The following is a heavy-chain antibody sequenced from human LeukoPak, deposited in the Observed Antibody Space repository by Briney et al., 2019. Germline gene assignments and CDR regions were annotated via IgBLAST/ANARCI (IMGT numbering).Heavy chain of an antibody. J-gene: IGHJ6*03. V-gene: IGHV4-4*02. CDR2: IYHSGST. CDR3: ARRSPPIPFYYYYMDV. CDR1: GGSISSSNW. Sequence: SETLSLTCAVSGGSISSSNWWSWVRQPPGKGLEGIGEIYHSGSTNYNPSLKRRVTISVAKSKTQFSLKLSSVTAADTAVYYCARRSPPIPFYYYYMDVWGKGTTVTVSS.